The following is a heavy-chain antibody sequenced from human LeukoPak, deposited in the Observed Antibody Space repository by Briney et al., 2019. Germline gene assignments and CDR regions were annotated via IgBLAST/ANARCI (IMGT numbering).Heavy chain of an antibody. Sequence: TASETLSLTCTVSGDSISSYYWSWIRQPAGKGLEWIGRMYGSGSTNYNPSLKSRVTMSVDTSKNHFSLKLSSVTAADTAVYYCAREAKVLNGDLILFDYYYYYMDVWGKGTTVTVSS. V-gene: IGHV4-4*07. D-gene: IGHD4-17*01. CDR3: AREAKVLNGDLILFDYYYYYMDV. CDR1: GDSISSYY. CDR2: MYGSGST. J-gene: IGHJ6*03.